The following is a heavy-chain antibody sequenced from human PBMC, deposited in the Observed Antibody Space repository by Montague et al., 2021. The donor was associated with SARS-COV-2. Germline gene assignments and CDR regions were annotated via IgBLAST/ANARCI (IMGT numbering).Heavy chain of an antibody. D-gene: IGHD3-22*01. CDR1: GGSFSGYY. J-gene: IGHJ5*02. Sequence: SETLSLTCAVYGGSFSGYYWSWIRQPPGKGLEWIGEINQSESPNYNPSLKSRVTISLDTSKNQTSLRLTSVTAADTAVYYCARGLLTINMIDVVMAGASNWFDPWGQGTLVTVSS. CDR2: INQSESP. CDR3: ARGLLTINMIDVVMAGASNWFDP. V-gene: IGHV4-34*01.